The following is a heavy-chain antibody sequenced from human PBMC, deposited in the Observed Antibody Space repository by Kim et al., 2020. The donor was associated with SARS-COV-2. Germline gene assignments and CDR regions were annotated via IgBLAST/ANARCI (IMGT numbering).Heavy chain of an antibody. Sequence: SETLSLTCTVSGGSISSGGYYWSWIRQHPGKGLEWIGYIYYSGSTYYNPSLKSRDTISVDTSKNQFSLKLSSVTAADTAVYYCARTPITMIVVVDAFDIWGQGTMVTVSS. V-gene: IGHV4-31*03. CDR2: IYYSGST. CDR3: ARTPITMIVVVDAFDI. J-gene: IGHJ3*02. CDR1: GGSISSGGYY. D-gene: IGHD3-22*01.